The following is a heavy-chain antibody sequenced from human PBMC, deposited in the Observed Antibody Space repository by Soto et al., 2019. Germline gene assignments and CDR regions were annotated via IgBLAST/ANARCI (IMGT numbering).Heavy chain of an antibody. D-gene: IGHD3-22*01. CDR1: GGSMYRSGYY. V-gene: IGHV4-39*02. CDR2: IDYNGVT. Sequence: SETLSLTCTVSGGSMYRSGYYWGWIRQPPAKGLEWIGNIDYNGVTSYNPSLKTRLTISRDTSKNQFSLKLASVTDADTAVYFCAREPKQNYDSSPWNGGFDSWGPGTLVTVS. CDR3: AREPKQNYDSSPWNGGFDS. J-gene: IGHJ4*02.